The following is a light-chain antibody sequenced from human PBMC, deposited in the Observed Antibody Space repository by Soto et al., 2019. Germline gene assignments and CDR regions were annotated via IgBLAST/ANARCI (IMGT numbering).Light chain of an antibody. CDR2: AAS. J-gene: IGKJ5*01. CDR1: QSISHY. V-gene: IGKV1-39*01. CDR3: QQSYSAPIT. Sequence: DIQMTQSPSALSASVVDRVTITFLASQSISHYLNWYQQKPGKAPKLLIYAASSLQIGVPSRFSGSGSGTNFTLTISSLQPEDFAAYYCQQSYSAPITFGQGTRLEIK.